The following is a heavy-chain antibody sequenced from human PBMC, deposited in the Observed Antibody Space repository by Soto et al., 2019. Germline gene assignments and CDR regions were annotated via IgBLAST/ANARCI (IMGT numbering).Heavy chain of an antibody. Sequence: PSETLSLTCTVSGGSISSGDYYWSWIRQPPGKGLEWIGYIYYSGSTYYNPSLKSRVTISVDTSKNQFSLKLSSVTAADTAVYCCARDRRCSGGSCYSNWFDPWGQGTLVTVSS. V-gene: IGHV4-30-4*01. CDR3: ARDRRCSGGSCYSNWFDP. CDR1: GGSISSGDYY. D-gene: IGHD2-15*01. CDR2: IYYSGST. J-gene: IGHJ5*02.